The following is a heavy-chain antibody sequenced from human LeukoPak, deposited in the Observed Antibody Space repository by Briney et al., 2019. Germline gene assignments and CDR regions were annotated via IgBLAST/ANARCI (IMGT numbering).Heavy chain of an antibody. Sequence: SGGSLRLSCAASGFTFSSYAMHWVRQAPGKGLGRVAVISYDGSNKYYADSVKGRFTISRDNSKNTLYLQMNSLRAEDTAVYYCASGRGYSYGGEIWGQGTLVTVSA. CDR1: GFTFSSYA. V-gene: IGHV3-30-3*01. CDR2: ISYDGSNK. D-gene: IGHD5-18*01. J-gene: IGHJ4*02. CDR3: ASGRGYSYGGEI.